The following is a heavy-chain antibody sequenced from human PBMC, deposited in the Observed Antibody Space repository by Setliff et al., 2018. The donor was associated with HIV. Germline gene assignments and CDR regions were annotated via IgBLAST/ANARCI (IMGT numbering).Heavy chain of an antibody. J-gene: IGHJ4*02. CDR3: ADPPAGL. CDR1: GGSIGGTHY. Sequence: SETLSLTCAVSGGSIGGTHYWHWVRQPPGRGLEWIGDIHHSGDTNYNPSLKSRVTLSTGNFNNQFSLKLTSVTAADTAIYYCADPPAGLWGQGILVTVSS. D-gene: IGHD2-21*02. V-gene: IGHV4-4*02. CDR2: IHHSGDT.